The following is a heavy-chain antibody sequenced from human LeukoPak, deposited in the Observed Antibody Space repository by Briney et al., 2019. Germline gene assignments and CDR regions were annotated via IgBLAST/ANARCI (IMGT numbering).Heavy chain of an antibody. D-gene: IGHD1-1*01. CDR3: AKDRYRSRDYFDY. CDR2: VSGSGGST. J-gene: IGHJ4*02. CDR1: GFTFSSYA. Sequence: PGGSLRLSCAASGFTFSSYAMSWVRQAPGKGLEWVSAVSGSGGSTYYADSVKGRFTISRDNSKNTLYLQMNSLRAEDTAVYYCAKDRYRSRDYFDYWGQGTLVTVSS. V-gene: IGHV3-23*01.